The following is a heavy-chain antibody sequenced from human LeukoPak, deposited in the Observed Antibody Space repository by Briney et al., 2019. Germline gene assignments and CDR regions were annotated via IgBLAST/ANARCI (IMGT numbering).Heavy chain of an antibody. V-gene: IGHV1-24*01. CDR3: ATFPSVPAAIAFYFDY. Sequence: GASVKVSRKVSGYTLTELSMHWVRQAPGKGLEWMGGFDPEDGETIYAQKFQGRVTMTEDTSTDTAYMELSSLRSEDTAVYYCATFPSVPAAIAFYFDYWGQGTLVTVSS. CDR2: FDPEDGET. CDR1: GYTLTELS. D-gene: IGHD2-2*01. J-gene: IGHJ4*02.